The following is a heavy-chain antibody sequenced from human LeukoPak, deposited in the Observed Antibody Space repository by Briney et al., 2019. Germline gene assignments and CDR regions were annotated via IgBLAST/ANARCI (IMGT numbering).Heavy chain of an antibody. CDR1: GGSISSGGYY. CDR2: IYHSGST. V-gene: IGHV4-30-2*01. D-gene: IGHD1-7*01. Sequence: SETLSLTCTVSGGSISSGGYYWSWIRQPPGKGLEWIGYIYHSGSTYYNPSLKSRVTISVDRSKNQFSLKLSSVTAADTAVYYCARGMMGTGTFDYWGQGTLVTVSS. CDR3: ARGMMGTGTFDY. J-gene: IGHJ4*02.